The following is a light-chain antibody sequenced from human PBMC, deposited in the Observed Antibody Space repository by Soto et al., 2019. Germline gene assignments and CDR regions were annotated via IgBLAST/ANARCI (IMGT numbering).Light chain of an antibody. J-gene: IGKJ1*01. CDR3: QQYGSSPPT. CDR1: QSVSSNY. Sequence: EIVLTQSPATLSLSPGERATLSCRASQSVSSNYLAWYQRKPGQAPRLLIYGASSRAIDIPNRFSGSGSGTGFTLTMTRLEPEDIAVYYCQQYGSSPPTFGQGTKVEI. CDR2: GAS. V-gene: IGKV3-20*01.